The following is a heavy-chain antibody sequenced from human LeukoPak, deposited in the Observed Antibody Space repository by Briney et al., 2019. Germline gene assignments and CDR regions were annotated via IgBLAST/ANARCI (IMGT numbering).Heavy chain of an antibody. CDR3: ARDVAPRYDYVWGSYRRRFDY. Sequence: ASVKVSCKASGYTFTGYYMHWVRQAPGQGLEWMGWINPNSGGTNYAQKFQGRVTMTRDTSISTAYMELSRLRSDDTAVYYCARDVAPRYDYVWGSYRRRFDYWGQGTLVTVSS. CDR1: GYTFTGYY. V-gene: IGHV1-2*02. J-gene: IGHJ4*02. CDR2: INPNSGGT. D-gene: IGHD3-16*02.